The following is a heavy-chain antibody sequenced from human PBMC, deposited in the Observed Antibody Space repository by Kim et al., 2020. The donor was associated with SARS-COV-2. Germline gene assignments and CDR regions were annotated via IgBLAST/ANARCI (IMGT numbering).Heavy chain of an antibody. CDR1: GFTFSSYA. CDR3: AGRERSGYYGLDY. V-gene: IGHV3-23*01. Sequence: GGSLRLSCAASGFTFSSYAMSWVRQVPGKGLEWVSTISAGGSTTYYADSVKGRFTISRDNSKNTLYLQMNSLRAEDTAVYYCAGRERSGYYGLDYWGQGTLVTVSS. D-gene: IGHD3-22*01. J-gene: IGHJ4*02. CDR2: ISAGGSTT.